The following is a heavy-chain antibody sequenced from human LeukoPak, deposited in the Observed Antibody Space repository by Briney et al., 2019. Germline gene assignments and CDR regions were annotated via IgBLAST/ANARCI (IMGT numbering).Heavy chain of an antibody. Sequence: GGSLRLSCAASGFTFSSYSMNWVRQAPGKGLEWVSSISSSSSYIYYADSVKGRFTISRDNAKNSLYLRMNSLRAEDTAVYYCARDMEEYFDYWGQGTLVTVSS. J-gene: IGHJ4*02. D-gene: IGHD3-10*01. CDR2: ISSSSSYI. CDR1: GFTFSSYS. CDR3: ARDMEEYFDY. V-gene: IGHV3-21*01.